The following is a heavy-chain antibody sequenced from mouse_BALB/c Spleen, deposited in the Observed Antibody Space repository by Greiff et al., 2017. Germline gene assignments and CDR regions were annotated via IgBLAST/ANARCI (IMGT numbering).Heavy chain of an antibody. Sequence: QVQLKQSGAELAKPGASVKMSCKASGYTFTSYWMHWVKQRPGQGLEWIGYINPSTGYTEYNQKFKDKATLTADKSSSTAYMQLSSLTSEDSAVYYCASVGDVDYWGQGTTLTVSS. V-gene: IGHV1-7*01. CDR3: ASVGDVDY. J-gene: IGHJ2*01. CDR1: GYTFTSYW. CDR2: INPSTGYT. D-gene: IGHD3-1*01.